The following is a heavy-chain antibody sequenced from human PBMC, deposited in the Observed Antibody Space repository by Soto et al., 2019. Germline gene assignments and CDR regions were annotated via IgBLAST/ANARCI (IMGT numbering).Heavy chain of an antibody. Sequence: QLQLQESGPGLVKPSETLSLTCTVSGGSISSSSYYWGWLRQPPGKGLEWIGSSSYSGSTYYNPSLKSRVTISVDTSKNQSPRNLSSVTAADTAVYYCARHTPAISISDNWGQGTLVTVSS. V-gene: IGHV4-39*01. D-gene: IGHD2-15*01. CDR2: SSYSGST. CDR3: ARHTPAISISDN. CDR1: GGSISSSSYY. J-gene: IGHJ4*02.